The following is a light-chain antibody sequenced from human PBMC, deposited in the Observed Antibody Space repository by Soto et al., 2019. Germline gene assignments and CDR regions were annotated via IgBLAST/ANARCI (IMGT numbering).Light chain of an antibody. CDR1: TGPVTRTNF. J-gene: IGLJ3*02. CDR3: ILSYGGPRV. Sequence: QAVVTQEPSLTVSPGGTVTLTCGSSTGPVTRTNFPYWFQQKPGQAPTTLIYETSNKHSWTPARFAGSLLGGKAALTLSGAQPDDEADYYCILSYGGPRVFVGGTKLTVL. CDR2: ETS. V-gene: IGLV7-46*01.